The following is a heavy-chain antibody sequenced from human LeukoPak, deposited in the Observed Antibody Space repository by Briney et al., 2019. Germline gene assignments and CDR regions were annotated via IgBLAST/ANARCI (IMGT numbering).Heavy chain of an antibody. CDR3: ARVLRAASWRSYDY. CDR2: IYYNGGT. Sequence: SETLSLTCTVSGDSVSNSLYYWSWIRQPPGKGLEWIGYIYYNGGTNYNPSLKSRVTISIDTSTNQFSLRLNSMTAADTAVYYCARVLRAASWRSYDYWGQGTLVTVSS. V-gene: IGHV4-61*01. D-gene: IGHD5-18*01. J-gene: IGHJ4*02. CDR1: GDSVSNSLYY.